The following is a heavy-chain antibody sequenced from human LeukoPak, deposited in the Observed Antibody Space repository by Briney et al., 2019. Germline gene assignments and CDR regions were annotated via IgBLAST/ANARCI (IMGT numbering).Heavy chain of an antibody. V-gene: IGHV3-30*04. Sequence: PGGSLRLSCAASGFTFSSYAMHWVRQAPGKGLEWVAVISYDGRNKYYADSAKGQFTISRVNYKNTLYLKMNSLRDEDTAVYYCEREGYSGYPTSYYYYYMDVWGKGTTVTVSS. CDR1: GFTFSSYA. J-gene: IGHJ6*03. CDR3: EREGYSGYPTSYYYYYMDV. CDR2: ISYDGRNK. D-gene: IGHD5-12*01.